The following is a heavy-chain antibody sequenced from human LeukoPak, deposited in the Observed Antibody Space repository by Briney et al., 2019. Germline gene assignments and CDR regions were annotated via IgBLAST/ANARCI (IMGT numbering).Heavy chain of an antibody. CDR2: SYYSGST. Sequence: SETLSLTCTVSGGSISSYYWSWIRQPPGKGLEWIGYSYYSGSTNYNPSLKSRVTISVDTSKNQFSLKLSSVTAADTAVYYCARDNWNYGSSMDVWGQGTTVTVSS. CDR3: ARDNWNYGSSMDV. CDR1: GGSISSYY. V-gene: IGHV4-59*01. D-gene: IGHD1-7*01. J-gene: IGHJ6*02.